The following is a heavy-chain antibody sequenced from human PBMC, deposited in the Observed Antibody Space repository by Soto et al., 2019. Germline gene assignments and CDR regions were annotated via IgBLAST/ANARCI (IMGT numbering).Heavy chain of an antibody. CDR1: GFTFSSYG. CDR3: ARDRGAVAGTRYYYGMDV. D-gene: IGHD6-13*01. V-gene: IGHV3-33*01. CDR2: IWYDGTNK. Sequence: QVQLVESGGGVVQPGRSLRLSCAASGFTFSSYGMHWVRQAPGKGLEWVAVIWYDGTNKYYADSVKGRFTISRDNSKNTRYLQMSILRAEDTAVYYCARDRGAVAGTRYYYGMDVWGQGTTVTVSS. J-gene: IGHJ6*02.